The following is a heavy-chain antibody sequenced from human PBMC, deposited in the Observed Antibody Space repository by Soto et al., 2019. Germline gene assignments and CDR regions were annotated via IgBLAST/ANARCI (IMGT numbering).Heavy chain of an antibody. V-gene: IGHV5-51*01. CDR3: ARVGGNHYYYYYGMDV. CDR2: IYPGDSDT. J-gene: IGHJ6*02. Sequence: PGESLKISCKGSGYTFTDYWIGWVRQLPGKGLEWMGIIYPGDSDTRYSPSFQGHVTITVDKSTSTAYLQWNTLKASDTAMYYCARVGGNHYYYYYGMDVWGQGTTVTVSS. D-gene: IGHD2-15*01. CDR1: GYTFTDYW.